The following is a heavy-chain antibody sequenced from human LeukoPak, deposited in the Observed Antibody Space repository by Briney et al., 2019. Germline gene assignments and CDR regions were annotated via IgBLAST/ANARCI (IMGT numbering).Heavy chain of an antibody. CDR1: GFTFSSYA. Sequence: GGSLRLSCAASGFTFSSYAMHWVRQAPGKGLEWVAVISYDGSNKYYADSVKGRFTISRDNSKNTLYLQMNSLRAEDTAVYYCASILWFGELLSPHFDYWGQGTLVTVSS. V-gene: IGHV3-30-3*01. CDR2: ISYDGSNK. CDR3: ASILWFGELLSPHFDY. J-gene: IGHJ4*02. D-gene: IGHD3-10*01.